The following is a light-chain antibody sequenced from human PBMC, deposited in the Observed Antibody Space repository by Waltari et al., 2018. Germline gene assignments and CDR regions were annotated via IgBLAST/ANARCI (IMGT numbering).Light chain of an antibody. CDR1: STDVCGYTY. J-gene: IGLJ1*01. CDR2: EVT. CDR3: SSYTSSDTLV. Sequence: QSALTQPASVSGSPGQSITISCTGTSTDVCGYTYVSWYQHHPGKAPKLRIYEVTNRPSGVSARCSGSKSGSTASLTISGLQGEDEAEYYCSSYTSSDTLVFGTGTKVTVL. V-gene: IGLV2-14*01.